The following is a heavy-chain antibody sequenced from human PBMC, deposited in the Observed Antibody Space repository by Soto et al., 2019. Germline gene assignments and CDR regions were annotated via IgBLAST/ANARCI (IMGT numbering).Heavy chain of an antibody. J-gene: IGHJ6*02. D-gene: IGHD3-22*01. CDR2: ISGSGGST. V-gene: IGHV3-23*01. CDR1: GFTFSDYY. Sequence: GGSLRLSCAASGFTFSDYYMSWIRQAPGKGLEWVSAISGSGGSTYYADSVKGRFTISRDNSKNTLYLQMNSLRAEDTAVYYCAKDRLRVLDYYDSSGYLLPNYGMDVWGQGTTVTVSS. CDR3: AKDRLRVLDYYDSSGYLLPNYGMDV.